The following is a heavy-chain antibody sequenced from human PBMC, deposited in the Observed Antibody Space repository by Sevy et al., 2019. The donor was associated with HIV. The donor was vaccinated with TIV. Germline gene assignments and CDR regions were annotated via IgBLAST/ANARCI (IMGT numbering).Heavy chain of an antibody. Sequence: SETLSLSCTVSGGSISSSSYYWGWIRQRPGKGLEWIGSIYFSGSTYHNPSLKSRVTMSVDTSKNQFSLKLSSVTAADTAVYYCASSIYGFSSSSRSEYFQHWGQGTLVTVSS. CDR2: IYFSGST. D-gene: IGHD6-6*01. CDR1: GGSISSSSYY. CDR3: ASSIYGFSSSSRSEYFQH. J-gene: IGHJ1*01. V-gene: IGHV4-39*01.